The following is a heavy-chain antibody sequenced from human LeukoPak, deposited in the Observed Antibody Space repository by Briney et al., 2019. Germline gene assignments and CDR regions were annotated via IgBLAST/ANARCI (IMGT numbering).Heavy chain of an antibody. CDR2: IIPIFGTA. V-gene: IGHV1-69*05. J-gene: IGHJ4*02. CDR3: ARTLYYYGSGDVYRYFDY. CDR1: GFTFNIYG. Sequence: GGSLRLSCAAPGFTFNIYGMSWVRQAPGKGLEWMGGIIPIFGTANYAQKFQGRVTITTDESTSTAYMELSSLRSEDTAVYYCARTLYYYGSGDVYRYFDYWGQGTLVTVSS. D-gene: IGHD3-10*01.